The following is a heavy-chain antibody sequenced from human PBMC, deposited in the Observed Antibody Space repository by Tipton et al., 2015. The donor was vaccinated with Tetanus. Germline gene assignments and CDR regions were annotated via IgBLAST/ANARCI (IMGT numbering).Heavy chain of an antibody. CDR1: GYTLTSYY. CDR2: INPSGGST. Sequence: QSGAEVKKPGASVKVSCRASGYTLTSYYMHWVRQAPGQGLEWMGIINPSGGSTSYAQKFQGRVTMTTDTSTSTAYMELRSLRSDDTAVYYCARDRRNVGVRGSDYWGQGTLVTVSS. V-gene: IGHV1-46*01. D-gene: IGHD3-10*01. CDR3: ARDRRNVGVRGSDY. J-gene: IGHJ4*02.